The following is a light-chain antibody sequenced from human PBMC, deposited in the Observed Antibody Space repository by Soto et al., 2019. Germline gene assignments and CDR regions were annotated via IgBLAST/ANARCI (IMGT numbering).Light chain of an antibody. CDR2: GAS. V-gene: IGKV3-15*01. CDR3: QQYSNWPIT. Sequence: IVMTQSPATLSVSPGGRGTLSCMASQSVSSNLAWYQQKPGQAPRLLIYGASTRATGIPARFSGSGSGTAFTLTISSLQSQDFAVYYCQQYSNWPITFGQGTRLEIK. J-gene: IGKJ5*01. CDR1: QSVSSN.